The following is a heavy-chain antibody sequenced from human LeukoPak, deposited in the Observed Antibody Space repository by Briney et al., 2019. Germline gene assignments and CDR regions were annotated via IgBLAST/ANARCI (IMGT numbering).Heavy chain of an antibody. V-gene: IGHV4-4*07. J-gene: IGHJ3*02. CDR2: IDASGST. CDR1: GGSINSYY. D-gene: IGHD6-13*01. CDR3: ARVKRSTKVAGVGAAAGRNAFDI. Sequence: KPSETLSLTCTVSGGSINSYYWSWIRQPAGRGLEWIGRIDASGSTNYNPSLKSRVTMSVDTSKNQFSLKLSSVTAADTAVYYCARVKRSTKVAGVGAAAGRNAFDIWGQGTMVTVSS.